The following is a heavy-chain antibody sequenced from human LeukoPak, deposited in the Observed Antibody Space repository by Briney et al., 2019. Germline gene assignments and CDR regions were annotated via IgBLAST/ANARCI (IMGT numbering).Heavy chain of an antibody. V-gene: IGHV4-39*01. J-gene: IGHJ4*02. D-gene: IGHD4-11*01. Sequence: SETLSLTCTVSGGSISSYYWSWIRQPPGKGLEWIGSIYYSGSTYYNPSLKSRVTISVDTSKNQFSLKLSSVTAADTAVYYCARHYSNYADYWGQGTLVTVSS. CDR2: IYYSGST. CDR1: GGSISSYY. CDR3: ARHYSNYADY.